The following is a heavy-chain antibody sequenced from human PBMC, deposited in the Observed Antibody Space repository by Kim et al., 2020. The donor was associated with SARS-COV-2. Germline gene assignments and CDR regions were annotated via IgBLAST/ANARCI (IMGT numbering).Heavy chain of an antibody. Sequence: GGSLRLSCAASGFTFSSYGMHWVRQAPGKGLEWVAVIWYDGSNKYYAYSVKGRFTISRDNSKNTLYLQMNSLRAEDTAVYYCASSTSSLIPRFDPWGQGTLVTVSS. J-gene: IGHJ5*02. D-gene: IGHD2-2*01. CDR1: GFTFSSYG. CDR3: ASSTSSLIPRFDP. V-gene: IGHV3-33*01. CDR2: IWYDGSNK.